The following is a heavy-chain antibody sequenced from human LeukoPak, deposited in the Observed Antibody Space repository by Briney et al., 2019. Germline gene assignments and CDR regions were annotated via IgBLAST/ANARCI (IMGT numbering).Heavy chain of an antibody. D-gene: IGHD4-17*01. Sequence: VASVKVPCKASGGTFSSYAISWVRQAPGQGLEWMGGIIPIFGTANYAQKFQGRVTITADESTSTAYMELSSLRSEDTAVYYCARGAYGDYVTAFDIWGQGTMVTVSS. V-gene: IGHV1-69*13. CDR3: ARGAYGDYVTAFDI. J-gene: IGHJ3*02. CDR1: GGTFSSYA. CDR2: IIPIFGTA.